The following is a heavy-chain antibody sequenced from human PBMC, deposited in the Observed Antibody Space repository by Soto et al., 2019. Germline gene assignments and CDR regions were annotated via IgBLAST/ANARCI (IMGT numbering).Heavy chain of an antibody. D-gene: IGHD4-4*01. CDR2: IYHTGTT. CDR1: GDSIIGIYH. Sequence: SETLSLTCAVSGDSIIGIYHWAWIRQSPGRGLEWIASIYHTGTTYYTPSLESRVTISVDTSKNQFSLNLTSVTATDTAVYYCATVVIPGARHTDFDSRGQGVSVTVSS. J-gene: IGHJ5*01. CDR3: ATVVIPGARHTDFDS. V-gene: IGHV4-38-2*01.